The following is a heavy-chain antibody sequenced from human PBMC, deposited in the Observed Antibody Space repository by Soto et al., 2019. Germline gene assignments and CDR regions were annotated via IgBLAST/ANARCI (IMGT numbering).Heavy chain of an antibody. V-gene: IGHV3-30*18. CDR3: AKGAGDRLSLGMDV. CDR2: ISYDGSNT. Sequence: QVQLVESGGGVVQPGWSLRLSCAASGFSISDYGMEWVRQAPGKGLEWVALISYDGSNTYYADSVKGRFTISRDNSKDTLFLQVTGLRREDTAVYYCAKGAGDRLSLGMDVWGQGTTVTVSS. D-gene: IGHD1-26*01. J-gene: IGHJ6*02. CDR1: GFSISDYG.